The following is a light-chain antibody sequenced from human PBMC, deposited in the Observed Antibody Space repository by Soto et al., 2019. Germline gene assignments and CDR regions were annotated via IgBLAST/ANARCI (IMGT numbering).Light chain of an antibody. Sequence: EIVLTQSPGTLSLSPGERATLSCRASQSVSSSYLAWYQQKPGQAPRLLIYDASNRATGIPARFSGGGSGTDSTLTISSLEPEDFAVYYCQVRSNWPTWTFGQGTKVDIK. V-gene: IGKV3D-20*02. J-gene: IGKJ1*01. CDR3: QVRSNWPTWT. CDR1: QSVSSSY. CDR2: DAS.